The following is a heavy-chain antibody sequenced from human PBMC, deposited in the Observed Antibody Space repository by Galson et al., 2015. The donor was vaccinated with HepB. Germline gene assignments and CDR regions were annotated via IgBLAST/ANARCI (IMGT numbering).Heavy chain of an antibody. CDR2: ISGSGGST. J-gene: IGHJ4*02. D-gene: IGHD3-3*01. CDR3: AKSPGVYDFWSGLLGVGFFDY. Sequence: SLRLSCAASGFTFSSYAMSWVRQAPGKGLEWVSAISGSGGSTYYADSVKGRFTISRDNSKNTLYLQMNSLRAEDTAVYYCAKSPGVYDFWSGLLGVGFFDYWGQGTLVTVSS. CDR1: GFTFSSYA. V-gene: IGHV3-23*01.